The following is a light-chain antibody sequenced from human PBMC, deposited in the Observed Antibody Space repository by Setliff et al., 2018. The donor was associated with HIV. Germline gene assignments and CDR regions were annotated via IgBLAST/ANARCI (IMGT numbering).Light chain of an antibody. CDR1: SSDVGGYND. CDR2: EFM. Sequence: QSVLTQPASVSGSPGQAITISCTGTSSDVGGYNDVSWYLQYPGKAPKLITSEFMNWSSCVSSRFSCSKYGKTASLTISGLQTEYEGDYYCRSYTGSTLYVFGTGTKVTVL. CDR3: RSYTGSTLYV. V-gene: IGLV2-14*01. J-gene: IGLJ1*01.